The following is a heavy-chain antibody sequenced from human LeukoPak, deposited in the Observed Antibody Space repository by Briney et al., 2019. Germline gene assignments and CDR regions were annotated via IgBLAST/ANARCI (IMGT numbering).Heavy chain of an antibody. CDR3: ARGGGCSSASCYRFDP. CDR2: IYYSGST. CDR1: GGSIRSYY. J-gene: IGHJ5*02. V-gene: IGHV4-59*12. Sequence: SETLSLTCTVSGGSIRSYYWSWIRQPPGKGLEWIGYIYYSGSTNYNPSLKSRVSISVDTSKNQFSLKLSSVTAADTAVYYCARGGGCSSASCYRFDPWGQGTLVTVSS. D-gene: IGHD2-2*01.